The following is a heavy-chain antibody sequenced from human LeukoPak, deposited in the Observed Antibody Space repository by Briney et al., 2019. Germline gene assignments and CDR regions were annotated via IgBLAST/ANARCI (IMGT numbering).Heavy chain of an antibody. V-gene: IGHV3-33*01. CDR2: IWYDGSNK. J-gene: IGHJ4*02. CDR3: ARAPTKTSEYYYDSSGYPLPDY. Sequence: GRSLRLSCAASGFTFSSYGMHWVRQAPGKGLEWVAVIWYDGSNKYYADSVKGRFTISRDNAKNSLYLQMNSLRAEDTAVYYCARAPTKTSEYYYDSSGYPLPDYWGQGTLVTVSS. CDR1: GFTFSSYG. D-gene: IGHD3-22*01.